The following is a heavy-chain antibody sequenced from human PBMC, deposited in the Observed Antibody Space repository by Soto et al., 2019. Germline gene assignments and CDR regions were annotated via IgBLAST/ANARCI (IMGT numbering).Heavy chain of an antibody. CDR3: ARLGSYCSGGSCYYYYYMDV. Sequence: PGESLKISCEGSGFSFSKYKIGWVRQMPGKGLEWMGIINPGDSDTRYSPSFQGQVTISADKSISTAYLQWSSLKASDTAMYYCARLGSYCSGGSCYYYYYMDVWGKGTTVTVSS. CDR2: INPGDSDT. J-gene: IGHJ6*03. D-gene: IGHD2-15*01. CDR1: GFSFSKYK. V-gene: IGHV5-51*01.